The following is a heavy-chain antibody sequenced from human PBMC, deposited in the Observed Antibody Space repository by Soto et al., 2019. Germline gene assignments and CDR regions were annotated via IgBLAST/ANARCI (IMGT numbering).Heavy chain of an antibody. Sequence: GGSLRLSCAASGFTFSSYSMNWVRQAPGKGLEWISYINSSSSVIRYADSVKGRFIISRDNAKNSLYLQMNSLKDEDSAVYYCVRDLNWGFDYWGLGALVTVSS. D-gene: IGHD7-27*01. CDR2: INSSSSVI. J-gene: IGHJ4*02. CDR3: VRDLNWGFDY. V-gene: IGHV3-48*02. CDR1: GFTFSSYS.